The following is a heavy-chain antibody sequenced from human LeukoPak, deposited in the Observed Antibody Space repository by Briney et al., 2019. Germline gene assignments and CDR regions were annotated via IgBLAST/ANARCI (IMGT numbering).Heavy chain of an antibody. D-gene: IGHD6-19*01. CDR2: INHSGST. CDR3: ARGTYSNACSYLYFDF. CDR1: GGSFSGYY. Sequence: KASETLSLTCAVYGGSFSGYYWSWIRQPPGKGLEWIGEINHSGSTNYNPSLKSRVTISVDTSKNQFSLKLSSVTAADTAVYYCARGTYSNACSYLYFDFWGQGTLLTVSS. V-gene: IGHV4-34*01. J-gene: IGHJ4*02.